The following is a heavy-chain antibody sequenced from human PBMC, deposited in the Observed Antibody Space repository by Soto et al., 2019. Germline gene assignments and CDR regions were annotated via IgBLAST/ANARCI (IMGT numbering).Heavy chain of an antibody. D-gene: IGHD3-3*01. CDR1: GDSVSSNSAA. CDR3: AREVFRSTTIFGVVIAHFDY. Sequence: SQTLSLTCAISGDSVSSNSAAWNWIRQSPSRGLEWLGRTYYRSKWYNDYAVSVKSRITINPDTSKNQFSLQLNSVTPEDTAVYYCAREVFRSTTIFGVVIAHFDYWGQGTLVTVSS. J-gene: IGHJ4*02. CDR2: TYYRSKWYN. V-gene: IGHV6-1*01.